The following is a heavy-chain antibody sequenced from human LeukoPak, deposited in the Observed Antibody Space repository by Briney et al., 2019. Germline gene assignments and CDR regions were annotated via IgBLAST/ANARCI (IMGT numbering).Heavy chain of an antibody. CDR2: ISGSGGST. D-gene: IGHD3-3*01. CDR3: AKVDKRTTIFGVVAPRNYYGMDV. CDR1: GFTFSSYA. J-gene: IGHJ6*02. V-gene: IGHV3-23*01. Sequence: PGGSLRLSCAASGFTFSSYAMSWVRQAPGKGLEWVSAISGSGGSTYYADSVKGRFTISRDNSKNTLYLQMNSLRAEDTAVYYCAKVDKRTTIFGVVAPRNYYGMDVWGQGTTVTVSS.